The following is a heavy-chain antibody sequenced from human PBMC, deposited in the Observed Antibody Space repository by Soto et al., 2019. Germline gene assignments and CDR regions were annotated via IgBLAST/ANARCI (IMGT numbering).Heavy chain of an antibody. CDR1: GDSITGSY. V-gene: IGHV4-59*01. Sequence: SETLSLTCTVSGDSITGSYWSWIRQPPGKTLEWIGYIYHSGTTTYNPSLKSRVSISVDTSKNQFSLRLTSVIAADTAVYYCARDMPYAAGSLAGCDFWGQGILVTVSS. D-gene: IGHD1-26*01. CDR3: ARDMPYAAGSLAGCDF. CDR2: IYHSGTT. J-gene: IGHJ4*02.